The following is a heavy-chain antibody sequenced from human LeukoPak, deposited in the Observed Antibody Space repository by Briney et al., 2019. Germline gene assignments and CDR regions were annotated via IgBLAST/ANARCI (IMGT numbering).Heavy chain of an antibody. D-gene: IGHD3-3*01. CDR1: GYTFTSYG. Sequence: ASVNVSCKASGYTFTSYGISWVRQAPGQGLEWMGWISAYNGNTNYAQKLQGRVTMTTDTSTSTAYMELRSLGSDDTAVYYCARDRGQAIFGVVPYNWFDPWGQGTLVTVSS. CDR3: ARDRGQAIFGVVPYNWFDP. CDR2: ISAYNGNT. V-gene: IGHV1-18*01. J-gene: IGHJ5*02.